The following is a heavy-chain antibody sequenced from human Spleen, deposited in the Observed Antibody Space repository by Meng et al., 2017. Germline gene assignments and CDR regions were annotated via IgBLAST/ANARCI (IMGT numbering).Heavy chain of an antibody. CDR1: GFTVSNNY. V-gene: IGHV3-66*01. Sequence: EGQLEESGGGLVQAGGPLRPSCSASGFTVSNNYMSWVRQAPGKGLEWVAYIDSGGNTFYADSVKGRFIISRDNSKNTLSLQMNSLRAEDTAVYYCARSFIAAAGGGYWGQGTLVTVSS. D-gene: IGHD6-13*01. J-gene: IGHJ4*02. CDR2: IDSGGNT. CDR3: ARSFIAAAGGGY.